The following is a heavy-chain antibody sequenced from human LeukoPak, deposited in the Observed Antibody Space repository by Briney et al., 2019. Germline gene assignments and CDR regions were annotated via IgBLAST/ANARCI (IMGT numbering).Heavy chain of an antibody. CDR1: GFTFSSYS. CDR3: ASPGSYYYGIFDY. Sequence: PGGSLRLSCAASGFTFSSYSMNWVRQAPGKGLEWVSSISSSSRDIFYAESLKGRFTISRDNAKNSLYLHMNSLRAEDTAVYYCASPGSYYYGIFDYWGQGTLVTVSS. D-gene: IGHD3-10*01. V-gene: IGHV3-21*01. CDR2: ISSSSRDI. J-gene: IGHJ4*02.